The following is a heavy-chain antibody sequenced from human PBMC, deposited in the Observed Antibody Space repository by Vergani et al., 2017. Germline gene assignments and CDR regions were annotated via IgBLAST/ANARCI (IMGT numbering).Heavy chain of an antibody. Sequence: QVQLQESGPGLVKPSETLSLTCTVSGGSISSYYWSWIRQPPGKGLEWIGEINHSGSTNYNPSLKSRVTISVDTSKNQFSLKLSSVTAADTAVYYCARQSSPYDILTGYYLGWFDPWGQGTLVTVSS. J-gene: IGHJ5*02. CDR3: ARQSSPYDILTGYYLGWFDP. CDR2: INHSGST. V-gene: IGHV4-59*08. CDR1: GGSISSYY. D-gene: IGHD3-9*01.